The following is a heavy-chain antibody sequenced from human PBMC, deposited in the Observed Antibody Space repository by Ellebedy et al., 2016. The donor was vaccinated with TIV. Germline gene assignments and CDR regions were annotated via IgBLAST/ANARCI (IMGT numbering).Heavy chain of an antibody. Sequence: PGGSLRLSCVASGFTFSNYWMTWVRQAPGKGLEWVANINKDGSEKYYVDSVKGRFTISRDNAKNSVYLQMNSLRAEDTDLDYCARSVSGRYSYWFDPWGQGTLVTVSS. D-gene: IGHD3-10*01. CDR2: INKDGSEK. J-gene: IGHJ5*02. CDR1: GFTFSNYW. CDR3: ARSVSGRYSYWFDP. V-gene: IGHV3-7*01.